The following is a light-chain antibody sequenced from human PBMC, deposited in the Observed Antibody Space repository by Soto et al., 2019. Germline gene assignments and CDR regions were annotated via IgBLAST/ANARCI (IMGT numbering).Light chain of an antibody. V-gene: IGKV1-5*03. CDR3: LPDITYPWT. CDR1: QSISSW. Sequence: DSHMTQSPFTLSAALGQRVAISGRASQSISSWLPWYQQKPGKAPKLLIYKASTLQSGVPPRFSGSRSGTYFTVPLTRQHPEAAPTNYGLPDITYPWTIGQGTKVDI. CDR2: KAS. J-gene: IGKJ1*01.